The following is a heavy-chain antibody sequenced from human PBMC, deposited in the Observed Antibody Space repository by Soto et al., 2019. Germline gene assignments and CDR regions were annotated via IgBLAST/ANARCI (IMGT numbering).Heavy chain of an antibody. CDR2: IKGDEITT. J-gene: IGHJ4*02. CDR1: GFTFSSYW. CDR3: ARGLYGAYGQGF. V-gene: IGHV3-74*01. Sequence: EVQLVESGENLVQPGGSLRLSCAASGFTFSSYWIHWVRQAPGKGLVWVSRIKGDEITTNYADSVKGRFTISRDNAKNTVFLQVHTLRAEDTALYYCARGLYGAYGQGFWGQGILVTVSS. D-gene: IGHD4-17*01.